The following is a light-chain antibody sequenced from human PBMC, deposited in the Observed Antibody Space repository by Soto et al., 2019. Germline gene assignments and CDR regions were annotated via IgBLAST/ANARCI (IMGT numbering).Light chain of an antibody. Sequence: EIVMTQSPGTLSLSPGETATLSCRASQSLGSDLAWYQQKPGQAPRLLIFGASARPTGIPARISGSGSGTEFTLTISSLRSEDFAVYFCQQYYNWPRTFGQGTKVDI. CDR3: QQYYNWPRT. J-gene: IGKJ1*01. CDR2: GAS. CDR1: QSLGSD. V-gene: IGKV3-15*01.